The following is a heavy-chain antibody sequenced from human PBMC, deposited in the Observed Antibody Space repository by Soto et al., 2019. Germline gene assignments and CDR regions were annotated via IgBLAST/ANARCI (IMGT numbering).Heavy chain of an antibody. CDR1: GGSISSSSYY. CDR3: ASSGYEYYFDY. CDR2: IYYSGST. V-gene: IGHV4-39*01. J-gene: IGHJ4*02. D-gene: IGHD5-12*01. Sequence: SETLSLTCTVSGGSISSSSYYWGWIRQPPGKGLEWIGSIYYSGSTYYNPSLKSRVTISVDTSKNQFSLKLSSLTAADTAVYYCASSGYEYYFDYWGQGTLVTVSS.